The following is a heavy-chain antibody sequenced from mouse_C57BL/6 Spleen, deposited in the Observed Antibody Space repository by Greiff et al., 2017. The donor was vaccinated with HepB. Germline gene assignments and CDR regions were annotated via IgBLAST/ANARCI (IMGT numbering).Heavy chain of an antibody. Sequence: DVHLVESGGGLVKPGGSLKLSCAASGFTFSSYAMSWVRQTPEKRLEWVATISDGGSYTYYPDNVKGRFTISRDNAKNNLYLQMSHLKSEDTAMYYCARIYYGNYDAMDYWGQGTSVTVSS. D-gene: IGHD2-1*01. CDR2: ISDGGSYT. CDR1: GFTFSSYA. V-gene: IGHV5-4*01. J-gene: IGHJ4*01. CDR3: ARIYYGNYDAMDY.